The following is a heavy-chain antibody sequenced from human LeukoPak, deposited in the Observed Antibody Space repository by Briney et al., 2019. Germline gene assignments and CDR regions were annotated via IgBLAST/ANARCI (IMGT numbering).Heavy chain of an antibody. CDR2: ICSGGTT. D-gene: IGHD3-9*01. Sequence: GGSLRLSCAASGFTVSTNYMNWVRQAPGKGLEWVSVICSGGTTYYADSVKGRFTISRDNSKNTLYLQMNSLRAEDTAVYYCAKDRRVDPYYFDYWGQGTLVTVSS. CDR1: GFTVSTNY. J-gene: IGHJ4*02. V-gene: IGHV3-53*01. CDR3: AKDRRVDPYYFDY.